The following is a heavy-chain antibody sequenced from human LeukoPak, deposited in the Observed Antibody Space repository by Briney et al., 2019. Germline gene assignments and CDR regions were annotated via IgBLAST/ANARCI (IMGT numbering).Heavy chain of an antibody. J-gene: IGHJ4*02. V-gene: IGHV6-1*01. Sequence: PSQTLSLTCAISGDSVSTNSGAWNWIRQSPSRGLEWLGRTYYRSKWYNDYAVSVKSRITINPDTSNNQFSLQLNSVTPEDTAVYYCATMGYSSSSGGLYYFDCWGQGTLVTVSS. CDR3: ATMGYSSSSGGLYYFDC. CDR2: TYYRSKWYN. D-gene: IGHD6-6*01. CDR1: GDSVSTNSGA.